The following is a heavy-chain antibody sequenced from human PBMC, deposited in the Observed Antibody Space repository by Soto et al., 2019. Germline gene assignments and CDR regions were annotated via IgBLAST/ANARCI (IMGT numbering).Heavy chain of an antibody. CDR3: ARGDVPLGVNKLYYYYGMDV. CDR2: INHSGST. D-gene: IGHD3-10*01. Sequence: SETLSLTCAVYGGSFSGYYWSWIRQPPGKGLEWIGEINHSGSTNYNPSLKSRVTISVDTSKNQFSLKLSSVTAADTAVYYCARGDVPLGVNKLYYYYGMDVWGQGTTVTVSS. V-gene: IGHV4-34*01. J-gene: IGHJ6*02. CDR1: GGSFSGYY.